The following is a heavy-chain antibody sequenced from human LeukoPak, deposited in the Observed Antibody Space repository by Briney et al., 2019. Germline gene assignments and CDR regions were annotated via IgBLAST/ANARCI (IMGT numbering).Heavy chain of an antibody. CDR1: GGSFSGYY. CDR2: INHSGST. J-gene: IGHJ3*02. D-gene: IGHD3-9*01. Sequence: SETLSLTCAVYGGSFSGYYWSWIRQPPGKGLEWIGEINHSGSTNYNPSLKSRVTISVDTSKNQFSLKLSSVTAADTAVYYCARATPKYDILTGYYNLDAFDIWGQGTMVTVSS. V-gene: IGHV4-34*01. CDR3: ARATPKYDILTGYYNLDAFDI.